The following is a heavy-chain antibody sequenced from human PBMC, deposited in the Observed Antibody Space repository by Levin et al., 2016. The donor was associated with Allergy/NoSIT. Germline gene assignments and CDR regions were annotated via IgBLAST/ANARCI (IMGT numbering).Heavy chain of an antibody. J-gene: IGHJ4*02. CDR2: IYYSGST. CDR3: ARRTTSGYFDDS. Sequence: WIRQPPGKGLEWIGYIYYSGSTYYNPSLKSRVTISVDTSRNQFSLKLSSVTAADTAVYYCARRTTSGYFDDSWGQGTLVTVSS. D-gene: IGHD3-22*01. V-gene: IGHV4-30-4*01.